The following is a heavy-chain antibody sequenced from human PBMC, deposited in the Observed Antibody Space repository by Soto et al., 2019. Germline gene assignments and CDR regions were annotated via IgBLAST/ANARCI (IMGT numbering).Heavy chain of an antibody. Sequence: SETLSLTCTVSGGSISSYYWSWIRQPPGKGLEWIGYIYYSGSTNYNPSLKSRVTISVDTSKNQFSLKLSSVTAADTAVYYCARHGNIVATIPAAFDYWGQGTLVTVSS. J-gene: IGHJ4*02. CDR1: GGSISSYY. D-gene: IGHD5-12*01. V-gene: IGHV4-59*08. CDR3: ARHGNIVATIPAAFDY. CDR2: IYYSGST.